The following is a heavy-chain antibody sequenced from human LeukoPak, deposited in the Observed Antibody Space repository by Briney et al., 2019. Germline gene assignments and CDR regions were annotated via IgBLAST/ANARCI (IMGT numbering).Heavy chain of an antibody. Sequence: SGPTLVNPTQTLTLTCTFSGFSLSTSGMCVSWIRQPPGKALEWLARIDWDDDKYYSTSLKTRPTISKDTSKNQVVLTMTNMDPVDTATYYCAGGLDAFDIWGQGTMVTVSS. J-gene: IGHJ3*02. CDR3: AGGLDAFDI. V-gene: IGHV2-70*11. D-gene: IGHD3/OR15-3a*01. CDR1: GFSLSTSGMC. CDR2: IDWDDDK.